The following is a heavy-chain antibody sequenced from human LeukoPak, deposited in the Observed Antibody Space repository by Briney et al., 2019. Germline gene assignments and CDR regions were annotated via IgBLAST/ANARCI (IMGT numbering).Heavy chain of an antibody. Sequence: ASVKVSCKASGYTFTSYGISWVRQAPGQGLEWMGWISAYNGNTNYAQKLQGRVTMTTDTSTSTAYMELRSLRSDDTAVYYCAREYSGSYYVAYYYMDVWGKGTTVTVSS. CDR1: GYTFTSYG. D-gene: IGHD1-26*01. V-gene: IGHV1-18*01. CDR2: ISAYNGNT. J-gene: IGHJ6*03. CDR3: AREYSGSYYVAYYYMDV.